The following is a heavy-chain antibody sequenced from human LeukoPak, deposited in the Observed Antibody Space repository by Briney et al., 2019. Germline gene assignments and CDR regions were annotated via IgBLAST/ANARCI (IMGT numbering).Heavy chain of an antibody. V-gene: IGHV1-8*03. D-gene: IGHD3-10*01. Sequence: ASVKVSCKASGYTFTSYGISWVRQAPGQGLEWMGWMNPNSGNTGYAQKFQGRVTITRNTSISTAYMELSSLRSEDTAVYYCARGLNYYGSGSYHLDYWGQGTLVTVSS. J-gene: IGHJ4*02. CDR2: MNPNSGNT. CDR3: ARGLNYYGSGSYHLDY. CDR1: GYTFTSYG.